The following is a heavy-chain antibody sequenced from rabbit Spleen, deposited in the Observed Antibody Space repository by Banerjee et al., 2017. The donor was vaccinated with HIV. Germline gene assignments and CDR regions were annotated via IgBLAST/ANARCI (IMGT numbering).Heavy chain of an antibody. CDR1: GFSFIAGYY. Sequence: QSLEESGGDLVKPGASLTLTCTASGFSFIAGYYMCWVRQAPGKGLEWIACIYGGSSGDTYYASWAKGRFTISKTSSTTVTLQMTSLTAADTATYFCARGYYRMDFWGPGTLVTVS. J-gene: IGHJ6*01. CDR3: ARGYYRMDF. CDR2: IYGGSSGDT. V-gene: IGHV1S40*01.